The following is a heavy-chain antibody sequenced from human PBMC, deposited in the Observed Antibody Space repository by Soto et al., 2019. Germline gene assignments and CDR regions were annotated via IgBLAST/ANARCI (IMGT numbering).Heavy chain of an antibody. V-gene: IGHV3-30*18. CDR3: AKDRSDYRWFDP. D-gene: IGHD6-25*01. CDR1: GFNFSNYG. Sequence: GGSLRLSCAASGFNFSNYGMQWVRQAPGKGLEWVAVISDDGSNKYYADSVKGRFAISRDNDKNTLFLQMNGLRPEDTAVYYCAKDRSDYRWFDPWGQGSLVTVYS. CDR2: ISDDGSNK. J-gene: IGHJ5*02.